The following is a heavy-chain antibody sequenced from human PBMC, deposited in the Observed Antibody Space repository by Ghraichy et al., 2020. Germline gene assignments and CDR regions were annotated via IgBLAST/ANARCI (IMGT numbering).Heavy chain of an antibody. D-gene: IGHD6-25*01. Sequence: SETLSLTCTVSGGSISTTSYHWGWVRQPPGKGLEWIGSIFYSGNTYYSPSLQSRVTISVDTSKNRFSLTLSSMTAADTAVYFCTREAAGAADYWGQGTLVTVCS. V-gene: IGHV4-39*02. CDR1: GGSISTTSYH. CDR2: IFYSGNT. J-gene: IGHJ4*02. CDR3: TREAAGAADY.